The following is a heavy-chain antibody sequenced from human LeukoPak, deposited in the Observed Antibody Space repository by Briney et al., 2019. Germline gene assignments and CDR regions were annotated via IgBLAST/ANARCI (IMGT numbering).Heavy chain of an antibody. V-gene: IGHV4-39*01. Sequence: PSETLSLTCTVSGGSVSSSPYYWGWIRQPAGKGLEWIGNIHYSGNTFYNPSLKSRVTISVDASKNQFSLRLTSVTAADTAFYYCARGRGDYVADYWGQGTLVTVSS. J-gene: IGHJ4*02. D-gene: IGHD4-17*01. CDR3: ARGRGDYVADY. CDR1: GGSVSSSPYY. CDR2: IHYSGNT.